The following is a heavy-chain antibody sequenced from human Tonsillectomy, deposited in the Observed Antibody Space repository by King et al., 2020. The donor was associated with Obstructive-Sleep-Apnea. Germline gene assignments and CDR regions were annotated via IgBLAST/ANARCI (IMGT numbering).Heavy chain of an antibody. J-gene: IGHJ4*02. Sequence: VQLVESGGGLVKSGGSLRLSCAASEFTFSAYSMNWVRQAPGKGLEWVSSISSSGRYIYYADSVKGRFTISRDNARYSLCLQMNSLRAEDTAVYYCTRDPATHDILNGPPQIYFFDYWGQGTLVTVSS. CDR1: EFTFSAYS. D-gene: IGHD3-9*01. CDR3: TRDPATHDILNGPPQIYFFDY. V-gene: IGHV3-21*01. CDR2: ISSSGRYI.